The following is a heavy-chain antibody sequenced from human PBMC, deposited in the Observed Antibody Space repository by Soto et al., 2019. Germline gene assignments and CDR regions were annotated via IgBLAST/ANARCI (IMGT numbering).Heavy chain of an antibody. J-gene: IGHJ4*02. CDR1: GDSITGSY. Sequence: PSETLSLTCTVSGDSITGSYWSWIRQPPGKTLEWIGYVYHSGTTTYNPSLKSRVSISVDTSKNQFSLRLTSVIAADTAVYYCEREMTYGDGSLAGCDYWGQGILVTVSS. CDR2: VYHSGTT. CDR3: EREMTYGDGSLAGCDY. D-gene: IGHD1-26*01. V-gene: IGHV4-59*01.